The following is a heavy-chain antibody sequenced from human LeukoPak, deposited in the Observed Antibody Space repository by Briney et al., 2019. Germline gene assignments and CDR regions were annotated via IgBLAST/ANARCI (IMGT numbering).Heavy chain of an antibody. CDR1: GGSISSSSYY. Sequence: SETLSLTCTVSGGSISSSSYYWGWIRQPPGKGLEWIGYIYYSGSTNYNPSLKSRVTISVDTSKNQFSLKLSSVTAADTAVYYCARRRSGWYTKERSAYWYFDLWGRGTLVTVSS. CDR2: IYYSGST. J-gene: IGHJ2*01. CDR3: ARRRSGWYTKERSAYWYFDL. D-gene: IGHD6-19*01. V-gene: IGHV4-61*05.